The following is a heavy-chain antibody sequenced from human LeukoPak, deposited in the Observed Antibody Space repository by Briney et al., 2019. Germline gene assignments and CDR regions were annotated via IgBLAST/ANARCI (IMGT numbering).Heavy chain of an antibody. CDR1: GFTFDDYA. D-gene: IGHD1-20*01. Sequence: GRSLRLSCAASGFTFDDYAMHWVRQAPGKGPEWVSGISWNSGSIGYADSVKGRFTISRDNAKNSLYLQMNSLIADDTAIYHCVHAAYYWNPGSTWGQGTLVTVSS. CDR3: VHAAYYWNPGST. CDR2: ISWNSGSI. J-gene: IGHJ5*02. V-gene: IGHV3-9*01.